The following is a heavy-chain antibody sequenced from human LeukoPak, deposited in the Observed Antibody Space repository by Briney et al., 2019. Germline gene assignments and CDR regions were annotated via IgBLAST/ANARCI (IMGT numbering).Heavy chain of an antibody. CDR1: GYTFPAYA. J-gene: IGHJ4*02. D-gene: IGHD3-3*01. CDR2: INPKSGGT. Sequence: ASVRVSCMASGYTFPAYAIHWVRQAPGQGLEWMGRINPKSGGTNYAQKFQGRVTMTTDTSISTGYMELSGLTSDDTAVYYCGRGNLSFDFWGPGTLVIVSS. CDR3: GRGNLSFDF. V-gene: IGHV1-2*02.